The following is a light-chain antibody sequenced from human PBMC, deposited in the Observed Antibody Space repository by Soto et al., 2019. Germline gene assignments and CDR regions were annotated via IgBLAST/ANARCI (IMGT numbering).Light chain of an antibody. J-gene: IGKJ1*01. CDR1: QGIRND. V-gene: IGKV1-39*01. Sequence: IQMTQSPSSLSASVGDRVTITCRASQGIRNDLGWYQQKPGKAPKLLIYAASSLQSGVPSRFSGSGSAKDFNLTIRRLKTEDFATYDCKENYSTRRSFGQGTKVAIK. CDR3: KENYSTRRS. CDR2: AAS.